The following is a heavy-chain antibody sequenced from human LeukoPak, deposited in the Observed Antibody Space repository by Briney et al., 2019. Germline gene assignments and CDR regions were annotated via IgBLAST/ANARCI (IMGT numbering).Heavy chain of an antibody. CDR1: GFTFSTFG. V-gene: IGHV3-30*02. CDR3: GNPSGYDLQDY. CDR2: IRSDGSEK. Sequence: GGSLRLSCAASGFTFSTFGMHWVRQAPGKGLEWVAFIRSDGSEKYYADSVKGRFTISRDKSKNTVYLQMNSLRAEDTALYYCGNPSGYDLQDYWGQGTLVTVSS. J-gene: IGHJ4*02. D-gene: IGHD5-12*01.